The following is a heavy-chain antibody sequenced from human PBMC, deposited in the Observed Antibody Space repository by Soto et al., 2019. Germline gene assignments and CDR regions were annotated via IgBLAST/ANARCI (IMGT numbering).Heavy chain of an antibody. J-gene: IGHJ4*02. CDR2: IYDSGST. D-gene: IGHD2-2*03. V-gene: IGHV4-59*11. CDR3: ARSSMDPIDYFDX. CDR1: VDSLKNHD. Sequence: AETLSLTCSVSVDSLKNHDWAWIRHSPGKGLEWIGNIYDSGSTNYSPALKSRVSMSVDTSKKLFSLKMNSVTAADTAVYYGARSSMDPIDYFDXWGQG.